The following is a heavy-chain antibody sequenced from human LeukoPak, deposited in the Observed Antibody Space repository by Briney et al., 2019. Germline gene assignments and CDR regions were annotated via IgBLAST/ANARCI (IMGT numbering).Heavy chain of an antibody. J-gene: IGHJ4*02. Sequence: ASVKVSCKASGYTFTGYYMHWVRQAPGQGLEWMGWINPNSGGTNYAQKFQGRVTMTRDTSISTAFMEMSRLRSDDTAVYYCARLTTTVTSFDYWGQGTLVTVSS. CDR1: GYTFTGYY. CDR2: INPNSGGT. CDR3: ARLTTTVTSFDY. V-gene: IGHV1-2*02. D-gene: IGHD4-17*01.